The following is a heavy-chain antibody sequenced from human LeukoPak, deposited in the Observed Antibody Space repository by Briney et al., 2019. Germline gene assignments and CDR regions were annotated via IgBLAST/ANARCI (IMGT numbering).Heavy chain of an antibody. CDR2: IGGSGGST. Sequence: GGSLRLSCAASGFTFSSYAMSWVRQAPGKGLEWVSAIGGSGGSTYYADSVKGRFTISRDNAKNSLYLQMNSLRAEDTAVYYCARDRAAAGNYYYYGMDVWGKGTTVTVSS. V-gene: IGHV3-23*01. D-gene: IGHD6-13*01. J-gene: IGHJ6*04. CDR1: GFTFSSYA. CDR3: ARDRAAAGNYYYYGMDV.